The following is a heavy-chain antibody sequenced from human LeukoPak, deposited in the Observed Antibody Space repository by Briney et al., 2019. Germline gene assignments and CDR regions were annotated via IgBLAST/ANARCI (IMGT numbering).Heavy chain of an antibody. CDR1: GFTFSSYG. J-gene: IGHJ5*02. CDR3: ARDGGLNWFDP. CDR2: IWYDGSNK. Sequence: PGRSLRLSCAASGFTFSSYGMHWVRQAPGKGLERVAVIWYDGSNKYYADSVKGRFTISRDNSKNTLYLQMNSLRAEDTAVYYCARDGGLNWFDPWGQGTLVTVSS. V-gene: IGHV3-33*01. D-gene: IGHD3-16*01.